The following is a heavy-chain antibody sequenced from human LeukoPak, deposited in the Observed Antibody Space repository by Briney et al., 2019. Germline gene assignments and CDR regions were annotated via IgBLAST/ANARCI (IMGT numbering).Heavy chain of an antibody. D-gene: IGHD3-22*01. CDR1: GYSISRGYS. Sequence: PSETLSLTCTVSGYSISRGYSWGWIRQPPGKGLEWIGNIYHSGSTNYSSSLKSRVTISVDTPKNQFSLKLSSVTAADTAVYFCAREDYYNSGGYYLDYWGQGTLVTVSS. V-gene: IGHV4-38-2*02. CDR2: IYHSGST. J-gene: IGHJ4*02. CDR3: AREDYYNSGGYYLDY.